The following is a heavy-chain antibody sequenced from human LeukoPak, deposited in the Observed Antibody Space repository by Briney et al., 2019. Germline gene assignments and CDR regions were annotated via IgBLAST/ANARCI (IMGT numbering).Heavy chain of an antibody. CDR1: GFTFSSYG. D-gene: IGHD5-12*01. V-gene: IGHV3-33*01. J-gene: IGHJ6*02. CDR3: ARARVATRIYYYYGMDV. Sequence: GGSLRLSCAAPGFTFSSYGVHWVRQAPGKGLEWVAVIWYDGSNKYYADSVKGRFTISRDNSKNTLYLQMNSLRDEDTAVYYCARARVATRIYYYYGMDVWGQGTTVTVSS. CDR2: IWYDGSNK.